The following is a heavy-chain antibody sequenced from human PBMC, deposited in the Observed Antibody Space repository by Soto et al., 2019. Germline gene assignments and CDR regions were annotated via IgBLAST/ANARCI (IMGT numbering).Heavy chain of an antibody. CDR1: GYTFTSYG. V-gene: IGHV1-18*04. D-gene: IGHD2-2*02. CDR3: ARARDCSSTSCYTSAWFDP. Sequence: ASVKVSCKASGYTFTSYGISWVRQAPGQGREWMGWISAYNGNTNYAQKLQGRVTMTTDTSTSTAYMELRSLRSDDTAVYYCARARDCSSTSCYTSAWFDPWGQGXLVTVSS. CDR2: ISAYNGNT. J-gene: IGHJ5*02.